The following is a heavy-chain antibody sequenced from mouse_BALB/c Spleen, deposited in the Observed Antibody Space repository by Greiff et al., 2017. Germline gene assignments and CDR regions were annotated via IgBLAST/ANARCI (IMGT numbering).Heavy chain of an antibody. V-gene: IGHV5-6-4*01. CDR1: GFTFSSYT. CDR3: TRNGNYDNFDY. J-gene: IGHJ2*01. CDR2: ISSGGSYT. Sequence: EVQLVESGGGLVKPGGSLKLSCAASGFTFSSYTMSWVRQTPEKRLEWVATISSGGSYTYYPDSVKGRFTISRDNAKNTLYLQMSSLKSEDTAMYYCTRNGNYDNFDYWGQGTTLTVSS. D-gene: IGHD2-1*01.